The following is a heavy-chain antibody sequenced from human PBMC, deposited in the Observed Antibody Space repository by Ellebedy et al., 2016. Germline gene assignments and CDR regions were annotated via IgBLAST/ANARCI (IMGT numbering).Heavy chain of an antibody. Sequence: GESLKISXAASGFTFSSYAMSWVRQAPGKGLEWVSAISGSGGSTYYADSVKGRFTISRDNSKNTLYLQMNSLRAEDTAVYYCAKGLSYYDILTGYYNYYYYGMDVWGQGTTVTVSS. V-gene: IGHV3-23*01. D-gene: IGHD3-9*01. CDR2: ISGSGGST. J-gene: IGHJ6*02. CDR1: GFTFSSYA. CDR3: AKGLSYYDILTGYYNYYYYGMDV.